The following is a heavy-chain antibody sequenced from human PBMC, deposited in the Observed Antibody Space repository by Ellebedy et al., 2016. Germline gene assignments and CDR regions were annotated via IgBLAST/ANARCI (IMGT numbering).Heavy chain of an antibody. J-gene: IGHJ6*03. CDR2: MYYSGST. CDR3: ARDQRIRGSRSYFYYMDV. D-gene: IGHD3-10*01. V-gene: IGHV4-59*02. Sequence: SETLSLTXSVSGGSVTSYYWNWIRQSPGKGLEWIGYMYYSGSTDYNSSLKSRVTMSVDTSTNQFSLELRSVTAADTAVYYCARDQRIRGSRSYFYYMDVWGKGITVAVAS. CDR1: GGSVTSYY.